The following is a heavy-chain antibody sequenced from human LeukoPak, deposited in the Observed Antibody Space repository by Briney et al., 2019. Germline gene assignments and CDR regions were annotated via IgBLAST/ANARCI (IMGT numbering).Heavy chain of an antibody. D-gene: IGHD3-3*01. CDR2: IKSKTDGGTT. J-gene: IGHJ4*02. CDR3: TTDVTIFGVVIDY. Sequence: GGSLRLSCAASGFTFSNAWMGWVRQAPGKGLEWVGRIKSKTDGGTTDYAAPVKGRSTISRDDSKNTLYLQMNSLKTEDTAVYYCTTDVTIFGVVIDYWGQGTLVTVSS. V-gene: IGHV3-15*01. CDR1: GFTFSNAW.